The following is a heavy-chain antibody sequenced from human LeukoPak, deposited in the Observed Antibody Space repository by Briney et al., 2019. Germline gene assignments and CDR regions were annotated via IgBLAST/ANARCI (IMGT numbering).Heavy chain of an antibody. V-gene: IGHV3-74*01. Sequence: GGSLRLSCEASGFTFSSYWMNWVRQGPGKGLVWVSCINTDGSSTSYADSVKGRFTISRDNGKNTPYMQMNSLRAEDTAVYYCTRGVGAIHYWGQGTLVTVSS. CDR1: GFTFSSYW. CDR2: INTDGSST. D-gene: IGHD1-26*01. CDR3: TRGVGAIHY. J-gene: IGHJ4*02.